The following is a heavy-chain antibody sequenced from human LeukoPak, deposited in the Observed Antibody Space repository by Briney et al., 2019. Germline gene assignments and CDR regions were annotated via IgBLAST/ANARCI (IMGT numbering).Heavy chain of an antibody. J-gene: IGHJ4*02. Sequence: PGGSLRLSCAASGFSFRSYSMNWVRQAPGKGLEWVSYISGSNSTIYYADSVKGRFTISRDNAKNSLYLQMNSLRAEDTAVYYCARDQLNSSGLDYWGQGTLVTVSS. D-gene: IGHD6-19*01. V-gene: IGHV3-48*04. CDR1: GFSFRSYS. CDR2: ISGSNSTI. CDR3: ARDQLNSSGLDY.